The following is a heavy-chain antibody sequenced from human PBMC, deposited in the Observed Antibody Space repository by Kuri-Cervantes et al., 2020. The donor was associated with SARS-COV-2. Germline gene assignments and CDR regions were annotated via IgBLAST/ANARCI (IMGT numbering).Heavy chain of an antibody. CDR1: GFTFSSYG. Sequence: GGSLRLSCAASGFTFSSYGMHWVRQAPGKGLEWVAVISYDGSNKYYADSVKGRFTISRDNSKNTLYLQMTSLSAEDTAVYYCAKEVRSTSCYTSGICGMDVWGQGTTVTVSS. V-gene: IGHV3-30*18. J-gene: IGHJ6*02. D-gene: IGHD2-2*02. CDR2: ISYDGSNK. CDR3: AKEVRSTSCYTSGICGMDV.